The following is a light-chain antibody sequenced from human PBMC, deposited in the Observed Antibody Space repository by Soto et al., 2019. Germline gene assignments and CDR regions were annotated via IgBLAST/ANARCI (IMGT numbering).Light chain of an antibody. CDR2: TAS. CDR3: QKYNSAPLT. Sequence: DIQMTQSPSSLSASIGDRVTITCRASEGISNSLAWYQQKPGKVPKLLIYTASTLQSGVPSRFSGRGLGTDFTLTITSLQLEDVATYYCQKYNSAPLTFGGGTKVEIK. J-gene: IGKJ4*01. CDR1: EGISNS. V-gene: IGKV1-27*01.